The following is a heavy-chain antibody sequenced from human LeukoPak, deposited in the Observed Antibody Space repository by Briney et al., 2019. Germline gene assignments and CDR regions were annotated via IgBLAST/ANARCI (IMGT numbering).Heavy chain of an antibody. CDR3: AREDDRSFGAYDC. V-gene: IGHV1-18*01. CDR1: NYTFSDYD. CDR2: VSKYTGNA. D-gene: IGHD4-17*01. Sequence: ASVRVSCKAFNYTFSDYDVTWVRQAPGQGLEWMGWVSKYTGNADYAPKFQGRVSMTTDTSTRTAYMELRGLRPDDTAVYFCAREDDRSFGAYDCWGQGTLVTVS. J-gene: IGHJ4*02.